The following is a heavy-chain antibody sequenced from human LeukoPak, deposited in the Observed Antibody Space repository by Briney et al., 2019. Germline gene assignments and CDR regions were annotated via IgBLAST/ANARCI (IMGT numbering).Heavy chain of an antibody. Sequence: SETLSLTCTASGGSISSHYWSWIRQPPGKGLEWIGYIYYSGSTNYNPSLKSRVTISVDTSKNQFSLKLSSVTAADTAVYYCARGVFYYDMLHYYYGMDVWGQGTTVTVSS. CDR2: IYYSGST. CDR1: GGSISSHY. V-gene: IGHV4-59*08. CDR3: ARGVFYYDMLHYYYGMDV. D-gene: IGHD3-22*01. J-gene: IGHJ6*02.